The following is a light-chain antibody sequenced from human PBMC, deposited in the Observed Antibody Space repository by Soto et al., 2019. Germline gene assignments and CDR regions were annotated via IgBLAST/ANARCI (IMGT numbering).Light chain of an antibody. CDR3: MQATHRPFT. V-gene: IGKV2-30*01. CDR2: EVS. J-gene: IGKJ3*01. CDR1: QSLVNSDGNTY. Sequence: DVVMTQSPLSLPVTLGQPASISCRSSQSLVNSDGNTYLNWFQQRPGQSPRRLIYEVSIRDSGVPDRFSGRGSGTDFTLTISRVEAEDVGVYYCMQATHRPFTFGPGTKVDFK.